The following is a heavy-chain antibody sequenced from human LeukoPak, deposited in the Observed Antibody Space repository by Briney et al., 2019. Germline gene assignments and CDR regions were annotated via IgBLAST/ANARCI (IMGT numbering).Heavy chain of an antibody. J-gene: IGHJ4*02. D-gene: IGHD3-22*01. Sequence: ASVKVSCKASGYTITNNYMHWVRQAPGQGLEWMGVINPSGTGTSYAQKFQGRITMSRDTSTSTVYTELSSLRSEDTAVYYCARDPGPINYYDSSGYYPESFDYWGQGTLVTVSS. CDR3: ARDPGPINYYDSSGYYPESFDY. CDR1: GYTITNNY. V-gene: IGHV1-46*01. CDR2: INPSGTGT.